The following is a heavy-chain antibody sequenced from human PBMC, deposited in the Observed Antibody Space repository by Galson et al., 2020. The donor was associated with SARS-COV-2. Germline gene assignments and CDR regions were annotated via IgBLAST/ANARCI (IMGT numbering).Heavy chain of an antibody. Sequence: GGSLRLSCAASGFTFSSYTMNWVRQAPGKGLEWVSYIRSSSSSIYYADSVKGRFTISRDNARNSLFLQMDSLRAEDTAVYYCARDVEYQVILERYYGLDVWGQGTTVIVS. CDR3: ARDVEYQVILERYYGLDV. V-gene: IGHV3-48*01. CDR2: IRSSSSSI. D-gene: IGHD3-16*02. J-gene: IGHJ6*02. CDR1: GFTFSSYT.